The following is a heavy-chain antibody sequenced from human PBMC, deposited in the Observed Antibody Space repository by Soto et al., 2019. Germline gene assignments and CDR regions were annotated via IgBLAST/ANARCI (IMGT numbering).Heavy chain of an antibody. V-gene: IGHV4-30-4*01. CDR1: GASISSGDYY. Sequence: TSETLSLTCTVSGASISSGDYYWTWIRQPPGKGLEWIGYIFHSGSTYYSPSLRSRLTISLDTSKNQFSLKLSSVTAADTVVYYCASRPGYCTNGVCYNHFDFWGQGALVTVSS. CDR3: ASRPGYCTNGVCYNHFDF. J-gene: IGHJ4*02. D-gene: IGHD2-8*01. CDR2: IFHSGST.